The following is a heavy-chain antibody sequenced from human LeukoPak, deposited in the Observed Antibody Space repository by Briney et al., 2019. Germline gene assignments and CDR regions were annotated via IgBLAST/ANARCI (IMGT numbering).Heavy chain of an antibody. CDR3: AKLGSPRAY. CDR1: GGSIGPSY. J-gene: IGHJ4*02. Sequence: PSETLSLTCTVSGGSIGPSYWSWIRQPPGKGLEWIGHIYYFEKTDYNPSLESRVTISVDAAKNHFSLKLRSVTPLDTAVYYCAKLGSPRAYWGQGILVTVSS. CDR2: IYYFEKT. V-gene: IGHV4-59*01. D-gene: IGHD7-27*01.